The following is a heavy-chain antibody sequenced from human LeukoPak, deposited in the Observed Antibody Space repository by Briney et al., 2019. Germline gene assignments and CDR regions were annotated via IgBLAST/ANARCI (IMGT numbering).Heavy chain of an antibody. V-gene: IGHV3-21*01. Sequence: PGGSLRLSCAASGFTFSSYSMNWVRQAPGKGLEWVSSISSSSSYIYYADSVKGRFTISRDNAKNSLYLQMNSLRAEDTAVYYCARDGYFEWSSGILTGYSYYFDYWGQGTLVTVSS. J-gene: IGHJ4*02. D-gene: IGHD3-9*01. CDR3: ARDGYFEWSSGILTGYSYYFDY. CDR1: GFTFSSYS. CDR2: ISSSSSYI.